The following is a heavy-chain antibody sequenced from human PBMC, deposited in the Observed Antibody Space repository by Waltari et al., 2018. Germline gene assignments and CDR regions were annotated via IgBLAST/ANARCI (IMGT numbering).Heavy chain of an antibody. J-gene: IGHJ5*02. CDR3: AKDAFGNTYLDH. CDR1: GFSLSNFG. V-gene: IGHV3-30*18. CDR2: AFFDGIKT. Sequence: QVQLVESGGGVVQPGMSLRLSCAASGFSLSNFGMHWVRQAPGKGLEWVARAFFDGIKTDYADSVRGRFTISRDNSKNTLYLDINNLRVDDTGIYYCAKDAFGNTYLDHWGQGTVVTVSS. D-gene: IGHD3-10*01.